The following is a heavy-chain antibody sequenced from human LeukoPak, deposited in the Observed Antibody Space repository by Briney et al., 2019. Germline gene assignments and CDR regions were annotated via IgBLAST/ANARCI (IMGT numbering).Heavy chain of an antibody. D-gene: IGHD7-27*01. CDR3: AKSKTGDGWS. J-gene: IGHJ4*02. V-gene: IGHV3-23*01. Sequence: SGSGGSTYYADSVKGRFTISRDNSKNTLYLQMNSPRAEDTAVYYCAKSKTGDGWSWGQGTLVTVSS. CDR2: SGSGGST.